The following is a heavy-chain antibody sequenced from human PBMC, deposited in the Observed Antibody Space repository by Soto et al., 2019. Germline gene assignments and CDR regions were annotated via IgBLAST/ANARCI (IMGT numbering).Heavy chain of an antibody. CDR1: GFTFSSYA. V-gene: IGHV3-23*01. CDR3: ARTIAAAGTDY. D-gene: IGHD6-13*01. J-gene: IGHJ4*02. Sequence: GGSLRLSCAASGFTFSSYAMSWVRQAPGKGLEWVSGVSSSGSSTYYADSVKGRFTISRDNSKNTLYLQMNSLRVEDTARYYCARTIAAAGTDYWGQGTLVTVSS. CDR2: VSSSGSST.